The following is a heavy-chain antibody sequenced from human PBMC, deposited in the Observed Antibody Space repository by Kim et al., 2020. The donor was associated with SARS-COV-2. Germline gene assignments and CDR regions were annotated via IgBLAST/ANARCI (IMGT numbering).Heavy chain of an antibody. CDR2: K. V-gene: IGHV3-30*01. J-gene: IGHJ5*02. Sequence: KYYVDSVKGRFTISRDNSKNTLYLQMNSLRAEDTAVYYCARDLGLVGATPWGQGTLVTVSS. D-gene: IGHD1-26*01. CDR3: ARDLGLVGATP.